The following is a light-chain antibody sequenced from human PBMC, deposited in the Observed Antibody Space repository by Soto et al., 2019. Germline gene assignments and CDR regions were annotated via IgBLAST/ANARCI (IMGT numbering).Light chain of an antibody. CDR3: QHSFSAPYT. J-gene: IGKJ2*01. CDR1: QNINSY. CDR2: AAS. Sequence: DIQMTQSPSSLSASVGDRVTITCRASQNINSYLSWYQQKPGKPPKLLIYAASSLQSGVPSRFSGSGSGTDFTLTISSLQSADFATYYCQHSFSAPYTFGQGTKLEIK. V-gene: IGKV1-39*01.